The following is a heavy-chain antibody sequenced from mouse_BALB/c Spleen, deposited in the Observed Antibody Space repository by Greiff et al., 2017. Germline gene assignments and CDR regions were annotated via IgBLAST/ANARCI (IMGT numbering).Heavy chain of an antibody. CDR1: GYTFTSYY. Sequence: QVQLQQSGAELVKPGASVKLSCKASGYTFTSYYMYWVKQRPGQGLEWIGEINPSNGGTNFNEKFKSKVTLTVDKSSSTAYMQLSSLTSEDSAVYYGTRGEYDDGSCAMDYWGQGTSVTVSS. CDR3: TRGEYDDGSCAMDY. CDR2: INPSNGGT. V-gene: IGHV1S81*02. J-gene: IGHJ4*01. D-gene: IGHD2-4*01.